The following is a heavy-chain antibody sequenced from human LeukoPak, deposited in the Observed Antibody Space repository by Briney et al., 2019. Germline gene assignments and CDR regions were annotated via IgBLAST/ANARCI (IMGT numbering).Heavy chain of an antibody. CDR3: ARGYYYDSSGSPLHSDY. CDR1: GGSISSSSYY. D-gene: IGHD3-22*01. CDR2: CYHSGST. Sequence: SETLSLTCTVSGGSISSSSYYWGWIRQPPGKGLEWIGSCYHSGSTYYNPSLKSRVTISVDTSKNQFSLKLSSVTAADTAVYYCARGYYYDSSGSPLHSDYWGQGTLVTVSS. V-gene: IGHV4-39*07. J-gene: IGHJ4*02.